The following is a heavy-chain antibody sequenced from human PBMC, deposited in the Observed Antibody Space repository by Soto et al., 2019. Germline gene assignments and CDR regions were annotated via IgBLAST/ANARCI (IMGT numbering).Heavy chain of an antibody. Sequence: GPGPGVSSETLSLTCTVSGGSISGGGYYWSWIRQHPGKGLEWIGYIYYSGSTYYNPSLKSRVTISVDTSKNQFSLKLSSVTAADTAVYYCARARLRYCSGGSCSDFDYWGQGTLVTVSS. D-gene: IGHD2-15*01. CDR1: GGSISGGGYY. CDR3: ARARLRYCSGGSCSDFDY. CDR2: IYYSGST. J-gene: IGHJ4*02. V-gene: IGHV4-31*03.